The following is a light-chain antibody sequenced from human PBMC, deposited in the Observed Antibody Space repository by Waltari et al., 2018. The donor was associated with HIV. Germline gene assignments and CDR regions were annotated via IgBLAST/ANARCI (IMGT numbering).Light chain of an antibody. CDR3: SSYASNNTFVV. Sequence: QSALTQPPSASAPPRQSVTLPCTPTSRHLGSYDFVPWYQVRPASAPKLIIYEVTKRPSGVPVRFSGSKSGNTASLTVSGLQTDDEADYYCSSYASNNTFVVFGGGTKLTVL. V-gene: IGLV2-8*01. J-gene: IGLJ2*01. CDR1: SRHLGSYDF. CDR2: EVT.